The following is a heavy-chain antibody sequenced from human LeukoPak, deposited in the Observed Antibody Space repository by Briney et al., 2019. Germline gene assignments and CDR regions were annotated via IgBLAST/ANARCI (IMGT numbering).Heavy chain of an antibody. Sequence: QTLSLTCAISGDSVSSNSAAWNWIRQSPSRGLEWLGRTYYRSNWFNDFALSVKSRITINPDTSKNQFSLQLNSVTPEDTAVYYCAKNYGDSNWFDPWGQGTLVTVSS. V-gene: IGHV6-1*01. CDR1: GDSVSSNSAA. CDR3: AKNYGDSNWFDP. D-gene: IGHD4-17*01. CDR2: TYYRSNWFN. J-gene: IGHJ5*02.